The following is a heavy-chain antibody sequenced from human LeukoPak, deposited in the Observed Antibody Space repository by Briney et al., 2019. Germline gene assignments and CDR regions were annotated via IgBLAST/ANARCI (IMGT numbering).Heavy chain of an antibody. V-gene: IGHV1-2*02. CDR2: INPNSGGT. D-gene: IGHD2-8*01. Sequence: ASVTVSCKASGYTFTDYYMHWVRQAPGQGLEWMAWINPNSGGTNYAQKFQGRVTMTRDTSISTAYMELSRLRSDDTAVYYCARVRTKDAFDVWGQGTMVTVSS. CDR1: GYTFTDYY. J-gene: IGHJ3*01. CDR3: ARVRTKDAFDV.